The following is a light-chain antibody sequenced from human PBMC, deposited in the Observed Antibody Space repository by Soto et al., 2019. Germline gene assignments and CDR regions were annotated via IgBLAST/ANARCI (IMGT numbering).Light chain of an antibody. V-gene: IGKV1-5*03. CDR1: QSAKRW. CDR2: EAS. CDR3: QQYNKYPWT. Sequence: DIQMTQSPSTLSASVGDRVIITCRASQSAKRWLAWYQQKPGKAPKLLIYEASSLESGVPSRFGGSGSGTEFSLTISGLQPDDFAIYYCQQYNKYPWTFGKGTKVEVK. J-gene: IGKJ1*01.